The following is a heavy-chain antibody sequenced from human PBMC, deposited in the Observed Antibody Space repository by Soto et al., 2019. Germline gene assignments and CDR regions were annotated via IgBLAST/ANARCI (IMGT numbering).Heavy chain of an antibody. D-gene: IGHD6-6*01. V-gene: IGHV1-46*01. CDR3: ARDSIVARYYFDY. CDR2: INPRGGST. J-gene: IGHJ4*02. CDR1: GYTFTRYY. Sequence: QVQLVQSGAEVKKPGASVKVSCKASGYTFTRYYIHWVRQAPGQGLEWMGIINPRGGSTTYAQKFQGRVTLTSHTSTSTAYMALSRLRSEDTAVYFCARDSIVARYYFDYWGQGTPVTVSS.